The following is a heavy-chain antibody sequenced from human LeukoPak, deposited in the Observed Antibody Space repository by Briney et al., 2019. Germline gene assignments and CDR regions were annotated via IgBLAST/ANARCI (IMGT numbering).Heavy chain of an antibody. Sequence: PGGSLRLSCAASGFIFNSHSMNWVRQAQGKGLEWVSSISSTSSYIYYADSVKSRLTIFRDNAKNSLYLQMNSLRAEDTAVYYCARSSGWYHRGPDYYYYYMDVWGKGTTVTVS. CDR2: ISSTSSYI. V-gene: IGHV3-21*01. CDR1: GFIFNSHS. J-gene: IGHJ6*03. D-gene: IGHD6-19*01. CDR3: ARSSGWYHRGPDYYYYYMDV.